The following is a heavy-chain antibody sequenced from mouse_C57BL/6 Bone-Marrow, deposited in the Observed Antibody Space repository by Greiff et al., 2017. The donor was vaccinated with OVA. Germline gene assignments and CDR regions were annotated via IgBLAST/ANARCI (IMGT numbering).Heavy chain of an antibody. CDR3: ARGGYYYGSSYWYFDV. V-gene: IGHV5-17*01. Sequence: DVMLVESGGGLVKPGGSLKLSCAASGFTFSDYGMHWVRQAPEKGLEWVAYISSGSSTIYYADTVKGRFTISRDNAKNTLFLQMTSLRSEDTAMYYCARGGYYYGSSYWYFDVWGTGTTVTVSS. CDR1: GFTFSDYG. J-gene: IGHJ1*03. D-gene: IGHD1-1*01. CDR2: ISSGSSTI.